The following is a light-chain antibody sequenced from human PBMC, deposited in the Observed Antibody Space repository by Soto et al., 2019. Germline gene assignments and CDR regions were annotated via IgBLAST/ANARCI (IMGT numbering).Light chain of an antibody. CDR2: GAS. CDR1: QSVSSN. V-gene: IGKV3-15*01. J-gene: IGKJ2*01. Sequence: EIVMTQSPATLSVSPGERATLSCRASQSVSSNLAWYQQKPGQAPRLLIYGASTSATGIPARFSGSGSGTEFTLPISSLQSEDFTVYYCRKYNNWPPAQTFGQGTKLEI. CDR3: RKYNNWPPAQT.